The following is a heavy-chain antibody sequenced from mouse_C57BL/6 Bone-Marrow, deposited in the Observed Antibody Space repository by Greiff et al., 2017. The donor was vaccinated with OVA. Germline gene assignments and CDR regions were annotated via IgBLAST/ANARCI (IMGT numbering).Heavy chain of an antibody. D-gene: IGHD2-14*01. CDR2: ISDGGSYT. CDR3: ARERYPGYFDV. V-gene: IGHV5-4*01. Sequence: EVKLMESGGGLVKPGGSLKLSCAASGFTFSSYAMSWVRQTPEKRLEWVATISDGGSYTYYPDNVKGRFTISRDNAKNNLYLQMSHLKSEDTAMYYGARERYPGYFDVWGTGTTVTVSS. J-gene: IGHJ1*03. CDR1: GFTFSSYA.